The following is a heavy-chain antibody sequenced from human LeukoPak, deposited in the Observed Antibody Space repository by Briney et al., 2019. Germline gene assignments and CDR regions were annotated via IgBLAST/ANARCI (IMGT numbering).Heavy chain of an antibody. CDR3: ARHSLFRNYYDRVGDYFDY. J-gene: IGHJ4*02. CDR2: MYYSGST. D-gene: IGHD3-22*01. CDR1: GGSISSGDYY. V-gene: IGHV4-30-4*01. Sequence: SETLSLTCTVSGGSISSGDYYWSWIRQPPGKGLEWIAYMYYSGSTYYNPSLKSRVTISVDTSKNQFSLKLSSVTAADTAVYYCARHSLFRNYYDRVGDYFDYWGQGTLVTVSS.